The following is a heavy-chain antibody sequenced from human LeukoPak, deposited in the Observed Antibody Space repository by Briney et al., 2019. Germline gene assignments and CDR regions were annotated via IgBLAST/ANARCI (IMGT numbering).Heavy chain of an antibody. V-gene: IGHV4-59*01. D-gene: IGHD4-23*01. J-gene: IGHJ4*02. Sequence: SETLSLTCTVSGGSISSYYWSWIRQPPGKGLEWIGYTYYSGSANYNPSLKSRVTISVDTSKNQFSLKLSSVTAADTAVYYCARAPRTVVKTPYYFDYWGQGTLVTVSS. CDR1: GGSISSYY. CDR3: ARAPRTVVKTPYYFDY. CDR2: TYYSGSA.